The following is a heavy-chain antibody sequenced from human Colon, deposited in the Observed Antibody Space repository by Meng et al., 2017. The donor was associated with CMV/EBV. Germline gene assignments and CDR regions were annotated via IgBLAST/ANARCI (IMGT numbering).Heavy chain of an antibody. Sequence: ASVKVSCKSSGYSFTDYYVHWVRQAPGQGLEWVGWINPNSGGTNYAQKFQGRVTMTRDTSISTAYMELSRLRSDDTAVYYCARDADYGGNAPPFDIWGQGTMVTVSS. CDR2: INPNSGGT. CDR1: GYSFTDYY. V-gene: IGHV1-2*02. CDR3: ARDADYGGNAPPFDI. D-gene: IGHD4-23*01. J-gene: IGHJ3*02.